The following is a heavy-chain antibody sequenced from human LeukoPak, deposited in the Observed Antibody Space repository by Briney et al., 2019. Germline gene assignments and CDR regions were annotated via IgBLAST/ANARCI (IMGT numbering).Heavy chain of an antibody. CDR2: ISGSGSIT. CDR3: AKDLWSVVTLTLDY. J-gene: IGHJ4*02. D-gene: IGHD2-21*02. V-gene: IGHV3-23*01. Sequence: GGSLRLSWAASGFTFSSFGMSWVRQAPGKGLEWVSTISGSGSITYYADSMKGRFTISRDNSKNTLYLQVNSLRAEDTAVYYCAKDLWSVVTLTLDYWGQGTLVTVSS. CDR1: GFTFSSFG.